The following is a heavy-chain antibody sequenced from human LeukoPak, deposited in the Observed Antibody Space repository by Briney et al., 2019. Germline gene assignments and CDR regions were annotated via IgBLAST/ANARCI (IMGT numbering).Heavy chain of an antibody. CDR1: GFTISSHW. J-gene: IGHJ6*02. Sequence: TGGSLRLSCAASGFTISSHWMTWVRQASGKGLEWVASINHNGNVNYYVDSVKGRFTISRDNAKNSLYLQMSNLRAEDTAVYFCARGGGLDVWGQGATVTVSS. V-gene: IGHV3-7*03. CDR3: ARGGGLDV. CDR2: INHNGNVN. D-gene: IGHD3-16*01.